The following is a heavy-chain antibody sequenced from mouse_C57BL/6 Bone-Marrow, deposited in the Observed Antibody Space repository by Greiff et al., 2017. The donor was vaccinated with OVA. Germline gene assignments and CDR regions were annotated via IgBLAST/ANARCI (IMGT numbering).Heavy chain of an antibody. CDR2: ISGGGGNT. D-gene: IGHD2-4*01. V-gene: IGHV5-9*01. J-gene: IGHJ1*03. CDR1: GFTFSSYT. CDR3: ARHENYDYDWYFDV. Sequence: EVQVVESGGGLVKPGGSLKLSCAASGFTFSSYTMSWVRQTPEKRLEWVATISGGGGNTYYPDSVKGRFTISRDNAKNTLYLQMSSLRSDDTALYYCARHENYDYDWYFDVWGTGTTVTVSS.